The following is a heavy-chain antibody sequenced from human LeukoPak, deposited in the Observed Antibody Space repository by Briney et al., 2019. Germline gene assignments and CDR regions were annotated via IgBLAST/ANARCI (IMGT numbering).Heavy chain of an antibody. V-gene: IGHV3-30*18. CDR3: AKGAASSGSRLGLVDY. CDR1: GFTFSSYG. Sequence: PGGSLRLSCAASGFTFSSYGMHWVRQAPGKGLEWVAVISYDGSNKYYADSVKGRFTISRDNSKNTLYLQMNSLRAEDTAVYYCAKGAASSGSRLGLVDYWGQGTLVTVSS. CDR2: ISYDGSNK. J-gene: IGHJ4*02. D-gene: IGHD3-10*01.